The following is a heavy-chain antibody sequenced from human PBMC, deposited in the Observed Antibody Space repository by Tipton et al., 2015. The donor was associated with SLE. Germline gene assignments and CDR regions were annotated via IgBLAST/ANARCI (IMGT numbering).Heavy chain of an antibody. V-gene: IGHV4-4*07. J-gene: IGHJ2*01. CDR2: IYTSGST. Sequence: TLSLTCTVSGGSISSYYWSWIRQPAGKGLEWIGRIYTSGSTNYNPSLKSRVTISVDTSKNQFSLKLSSVTAADTAVYYCARAANYDFWSGYYTGSMWYFDLWGRGTLVTVSS. CDR3: ARAANYDFWSGYYTGSMWYFDL. CDR1: GGSISSYY. D-gene: IGHD3-3*01.